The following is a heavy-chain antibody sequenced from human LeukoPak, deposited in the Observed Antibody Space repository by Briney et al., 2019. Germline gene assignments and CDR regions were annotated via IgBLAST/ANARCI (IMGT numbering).Heavy chain of an antibody. CDR3: TTEVIRLGELSLYPRFGY. D-gene: IGHD3-16*02. CDR2: IKSKTDGRTT. V-gene: IGHV3-15*01. CDR1: GFTFSNAW. J-gene: IGHJ4*02. Sequence: GGSLRLSCAASGFTFSNAWMSWVRQAPGKGREWVGRIKSKTDGRTTDYAAPVKGRFTISRDDSKNTLYLQMNSLKTEDTAVYYCTTEVIRLGELSLYPRFGYWGQGTLVTVSS.